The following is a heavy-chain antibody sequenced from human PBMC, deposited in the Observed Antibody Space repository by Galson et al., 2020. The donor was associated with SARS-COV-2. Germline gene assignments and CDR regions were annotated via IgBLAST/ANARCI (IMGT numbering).Heavy chain of an antibody. J-gene: IGHJ4*02. V-gene: IGHV1-18*01. CDR2: ISAYNGNT. D-gene: IGHD3-22*01. Sequence: ASVKVSCKASGYTFTSYGISWVRQAPGQGLEWMGWISAYNGNTNYAQKLQGRVTMTTDTSTSTAYMELRSLRSDDTAVYYCARGPYYYDSSGYPYFDDWGQGTLVTVSS. CDR1: GYTFTSYG. CDR3: ARGPYYYDSSGYPYFDD.